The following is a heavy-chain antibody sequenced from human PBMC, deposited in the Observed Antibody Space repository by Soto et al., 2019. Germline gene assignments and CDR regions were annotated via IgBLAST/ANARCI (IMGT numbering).Heavy chain of an antibody. D-gene: IGHD3-22*01. J-gene: IGHJ3*02. V-gene: IGHV6-1*01. CDR2: TYYRSKWYN. CDR1: GDSVSSNSAA. CDR3: ARDFNPWAYYYGSSGYSNAFDI. Sequence: SQTLSLTCAISGDSVSSNSAAWNWIRQSPSRGLEWLGRTYYRSKWYNDYAVSVKSRITINPDTSKNQFSLQLNSVTPEDTAVYYCARDFNPWAYYYGSSGYSNAFDIWGQGTMVTVSS.